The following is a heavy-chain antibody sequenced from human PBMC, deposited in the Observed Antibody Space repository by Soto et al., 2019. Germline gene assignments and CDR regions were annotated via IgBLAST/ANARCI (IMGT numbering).Heavy chain of an antibody. CDR2: IIPIFGTE. V-gene: IGHV1-69*01. D-gene: IGHD3-10*01. CDR3: ARGGLMVRGPPYYYYYGMDV. J-gene: IGHJ6*02. Sequence: QVQLVQSGAEVKKPGSSVKVSCKASGCTFSSYAISWVRQAPGQGLEWMGGIIPIFGTENYAQKFQGIVKITADESTSTAYRELSSLRSEDTSVYYCARGGLMVRGPPYYYYYGMDVWGQGTTVTVSS. CDR1: GCTFSSYA.